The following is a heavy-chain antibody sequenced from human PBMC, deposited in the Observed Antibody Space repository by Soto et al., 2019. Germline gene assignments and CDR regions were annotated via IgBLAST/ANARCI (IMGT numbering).Heavy chain of an antibody. D-gene: IGHD2-21*02. CDR3: EREGCGGGNCYSGYTLGIDY. J-gene: IGHJ4*02. V-gene: IGHV4-61*01. CDR1: RVSVGSSYYY. Sequence: PSETLSLTCTVSRVSVGSSYYYWSWIRQPPGRGLEWIGHIYHNGGTNYNPSLKSRVIISADTSKNQLSLKMSAVTAAERAMYYFEREGCGGGNCYSGYTLGIDYCGQGSVVTVYS. CDR2: IYHNGGT.